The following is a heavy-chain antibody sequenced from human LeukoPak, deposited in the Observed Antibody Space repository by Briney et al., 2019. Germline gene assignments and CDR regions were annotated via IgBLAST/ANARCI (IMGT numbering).Heavy chain of an antibody. CDR3: AREGHDYSRRYYFDY. J-gene: IGHJ4*02. CDR2: IIPILGIA. V-gene: IGHV1-69*04. Sequence: GASVKVSCKASGGTFSSYAISWVRQAPGQGLEWMGRIIPILGIANYAQKFQGRVTITADKSTSTAYMELSSLRSEDTAVYYCAREGHDYSRRYYFDYWGQGTLVTVSS. CDR1: GGTFSSYA. D-gene: IGHD4-11*01.